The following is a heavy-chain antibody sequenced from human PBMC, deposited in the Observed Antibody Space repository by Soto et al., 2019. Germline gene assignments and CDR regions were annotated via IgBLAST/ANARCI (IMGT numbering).Heavy chain of an antibody. D-gene: IGHD3-22*01. CDR1: GFTFSSYA. J-gene: IGHJ3*02. V-gene: IGHV3-23*01. Sequence: EVQLLESGGGLVQPGGSLRLSCAASGFTFSSYAMSWVRQAPGKGLEWVSAISGSGGSTYYADSVKGRFTISRDNSKNTLYLQMNSLRAEDTAVYYCAKASRITMIVVVINDAFDIWGRGTMVTVSS. CDR3: AKASRITMIVVVINDAFDI. CDR2: ISGSGGST.